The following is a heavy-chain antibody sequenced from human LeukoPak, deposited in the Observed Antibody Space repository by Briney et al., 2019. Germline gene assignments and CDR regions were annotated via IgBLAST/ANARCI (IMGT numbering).Heavy chain of an antibody. V-gene: IGHV3-23*01. Sequence: PGGSLRLSCAASGFTFSSYAMSWVRQAPGKGLEWVSAISGSGGSTYYADSVKGRFTISRDNSKNTLYLQMNSLRSEDTAVYYCAKDLGLQVGASPFDYWGQGTLVTVS. CDR1: GFTFSSYA. CDR2: ISGSGGST. CDR3: AKDLGLQVGASPFDY. J-gene: IGHJ4*02. D-gene: IGHD1-26*01.